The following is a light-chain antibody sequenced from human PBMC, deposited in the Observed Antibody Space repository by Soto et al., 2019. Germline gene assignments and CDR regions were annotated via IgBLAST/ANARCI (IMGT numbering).Light chain of an antibody. CDR3: QQYGSRFT. J-gene: IGKJ3*01. Sequence: EIVLTQSPGTLSLSPGERATLSCRASQSVSSSYLAWYQQKAGQAPRLLIYGASSRATGIPDRFSGSGSGTDFTLTISRLEPEDFAVYYCQQYGSRFTFGPGTKVDIK. CDR1: QSVSSSY. V-gene: IGKV3-20*01. CDR2: GAS.